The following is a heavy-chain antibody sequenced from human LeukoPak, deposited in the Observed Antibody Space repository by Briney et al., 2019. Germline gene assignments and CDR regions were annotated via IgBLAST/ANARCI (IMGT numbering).Heavy chain of an antibody. J-gene: IGHJ4*02. D-gene: IGHD6-19*01. V-gene: IGHV3-66*01. CDR2: IYSGRST. Sequence: GGSLRLSCAASGITFSSYAMSWVRQAPGKGLEWVSVIYSGRSTYYASSVKGRFTISRDNSKNTLYLQMKSLRAEDTAVYYCARELNLEIAVAGTIFNNWGQGTLVTVSS. CDR1: GITFSSYA. CDR3: ARELNLEIAVAGTIFNN.